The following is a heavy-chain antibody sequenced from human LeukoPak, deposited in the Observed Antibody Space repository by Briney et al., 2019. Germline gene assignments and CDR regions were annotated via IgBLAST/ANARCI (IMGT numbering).Heavy chain of an antibody. J-gene: IGHJ4*02. V-gene: IGHV1-46*01. Sequence: ASVEVSCKASGYTFTSNYIHWVRQAPGQGLEWMGMIYPRDGSTSYAQKFQGRVTVTRDTSTSTVHMELSGLRSEDTAVYYCARDQEGFDYWGQGTLVTVSS. CDR2: IYPRDGST. CDR1: GYTFTSNY. CDR3: ARDQEGFDY.